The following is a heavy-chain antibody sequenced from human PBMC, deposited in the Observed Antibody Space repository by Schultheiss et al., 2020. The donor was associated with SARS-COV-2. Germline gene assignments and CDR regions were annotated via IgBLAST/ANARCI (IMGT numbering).Heavy chain of an antibody. D-gene: IGHD5-18*01. CDR3: ARHVDTAMVLNLDAFDI. Sequence: GGSLRLSCAASGFTVSSNYMSWVRQAPGKGLEWVSVIYSGGSTYYADSVKGRFTISRDNSKNTLYLQMNSLRAEDTAVYYCARHVDTAMVLNLDAFDIWGQGTMVTVSS. V-gene: IGHV3-53*01. CDR1: GFTVSSNY. J-gene: IGHJ3*02. CDR2: IYSGGST.